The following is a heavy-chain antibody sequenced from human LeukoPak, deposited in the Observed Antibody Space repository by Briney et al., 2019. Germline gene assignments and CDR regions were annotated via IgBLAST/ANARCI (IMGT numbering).Heavy chain of an antibody. CDR2: IIPIFGTA. CDR1: GGTFSSYA. V-gene: IGHV1-69*05. D-gene: IGHD3-16*01. J-gene: IGHJ5*02. CDR3: ARGGDWFDP. Sequence: SSVKVSCKXSGGTFSSYAISWVRQSPGQGLEWMGRIIPIFGTANYSQKFQGRVTITTDESTSTAYMELSSLRSEDTAVYYCARGGDWFDPWGQGTLVTVSS.